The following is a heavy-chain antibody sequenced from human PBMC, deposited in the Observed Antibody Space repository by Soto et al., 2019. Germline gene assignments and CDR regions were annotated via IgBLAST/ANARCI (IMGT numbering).Heavy chain of an antibody. CDR3: ARGRRYYDFWSGYRLDY. CDR2: INHSGST. Sequence: LSLTCAVYGGSFSGYYWSWIRQPPGKGLEWIGEINHSGSTNYNPSLKSRVTISVDTSKNQFSLKLSSVTAADTAVYYCARGRRYYDFWSGYRLDYWGQGTLVTVSS. D-gene: IGHD3-3*01. J-gene: IGHJ4*02. CDR1: GGSFSGYY. V-gene: IGHV4-34*01.